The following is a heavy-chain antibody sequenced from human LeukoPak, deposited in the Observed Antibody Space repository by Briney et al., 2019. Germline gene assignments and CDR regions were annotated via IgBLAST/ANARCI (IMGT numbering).Heavy chain of an antibody. J-gene: IGHJ3*02. V-gene: IGHV3-53*01. D-gene: IGHD2-2*02. CDR3: ARDLAHTQSFDI. CDR2: IYSGGST. CDR1: GITVSSNY. Sequence: PGGSLRLSCAASGITVSSNYMNWVRQAPGKGLEWVSVIYSGGSTYYAAYVRGRFTISRDNSKNTVYLQMNSLRAEDTAVYYCARDLAHTQSFDIWGRGTMVTVSS.